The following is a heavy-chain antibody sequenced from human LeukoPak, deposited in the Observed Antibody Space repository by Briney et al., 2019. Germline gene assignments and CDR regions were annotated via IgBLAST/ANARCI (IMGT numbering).Heavy chain of an antibody. Sequence: SETLSLTCAVYGYSISSGYYWGWIRQPPGQGLEWIGTISHSGSAYYNPSLKSRVTISLDTPKNQFSLRLSSVTAADTAVYYCARHPIGTAMVSYFAYWGQGTLVTVSS. V-gene: IGHV4-38-2*01. D-gene: IGHD5-18*01. CDR3: ARHPIGTAMVSYFAY. CDR2: ISHSGSA. J-gene: IGHJ4*02. CDR1: GYSISSGYY.